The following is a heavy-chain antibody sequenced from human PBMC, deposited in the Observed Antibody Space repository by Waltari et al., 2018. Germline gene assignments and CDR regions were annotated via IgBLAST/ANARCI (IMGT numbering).Heavy chain of an antibody. J-gene: IGHJ4*02. CDR1: GFTFNRYV. CDR2: VWYDGINK. V-gene: IGHV3-33*01. D-gene: IGHD6-19*01. CDR3: ARGALAGRFFDF. Sequence: QGLLVESGGRVVQPGRSLRLSRSASGFTFNRYVMQWVRQAPGKGLEWVAVVWYDGINKYYADSVKGRFTISRDNSENTLYLQMNSLRVDDTATYYCARGALAGRFFDFWGQGTLVTVSS.